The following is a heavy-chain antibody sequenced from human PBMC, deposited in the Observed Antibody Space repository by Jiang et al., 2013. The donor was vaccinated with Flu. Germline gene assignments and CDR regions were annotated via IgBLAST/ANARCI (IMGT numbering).Heavy chain of an antibody. D-gene: IGHD3-10*01. V-gene: IGHV1-69*01. CDR2: ISTISGTA. Sequence: VQLVESGAEVKKPGSSVKVSCKSSGGTFRSYSFSWVRQAPGKGLEWMGGISTISGTADYAETFQGRVTIEADESTSTVYMEVSSLRSEDTAVYYCARSSGSSWDHYQYGMFVWGQGTTVTV. CDR3: ARSSGSSWDHYQYGMFV. J-gene: IGHJ6*02. CDR1: GGTFRSYS.